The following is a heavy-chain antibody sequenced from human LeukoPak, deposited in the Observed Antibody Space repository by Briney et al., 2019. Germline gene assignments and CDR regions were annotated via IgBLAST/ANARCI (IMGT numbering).Heavy chain of an antibody. Sequence: ASVKVSCKASGYTFTSYYMHWGRQPPGQGLEGMGIINPSGGSTSYAQKFQGRVTMTRDTSTSTVYMELSSLRSEDTAVYYCARGDIAVAGDFDYWGQGTLVTVSS. CDR3: ARGDIAVAGDFDY. CDR1: GYTFTSYY. D-gene: IGHD6-19*01. CDR2: INPSGGST. V-gene: IGHV1-46*01. J-gene: IGHJ4*02.